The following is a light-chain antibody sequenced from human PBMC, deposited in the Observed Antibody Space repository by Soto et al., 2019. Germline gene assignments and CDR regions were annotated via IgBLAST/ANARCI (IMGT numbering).Light chain of an antibody. V-gene: IGLV2-14*01. CDR2: EVS. CDR1: SSDVGGYNY. CDR3: SSYTTSRTLV. J-gene: IGLJ1*01. Sequence: QSVLTQPASVSGSPGQSITISCTGTSSDVGGYNYVSWYQQHPGKVPKLMIFEVSNRPSGVSNRFSGSKSGNTASLTISGLQAEYEADYYSSSYTTSRTLVFGPGTKVT.